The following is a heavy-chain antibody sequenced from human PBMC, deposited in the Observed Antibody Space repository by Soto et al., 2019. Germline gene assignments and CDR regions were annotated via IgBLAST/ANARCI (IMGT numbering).Heavy chain of an antibody. CDR1: GFTFSSYA. CDR2: ISYDGSNK. CDR3: ARDMVGGGSGWYNYYYGMDV. J-gene: IGHJ6*02. D-gene: IGHD6-19*01. Sequence: GGSLRLSCAASGFTFSSYAMHWVRQAPGKGLEWVAVISYDGSNKYYADSVKGRFTISRDNSKNTLYLQMNSLRAEDTAVYYCARDMVGGGSGWYNYYYGMDVWGQGTTVTVSS. V-gene: IGHV3-30-3*01.